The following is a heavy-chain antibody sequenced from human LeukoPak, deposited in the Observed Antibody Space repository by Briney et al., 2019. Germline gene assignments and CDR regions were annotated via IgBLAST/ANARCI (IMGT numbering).Heavy chain of an antibody. CDR2: ISNNGGYT. D-gene: IGHD2-15*01. V-gene: IGHV3-23*01. Sequence: GGSLRLSCAASGFTFSSTSMSWVCQAPGKGLEWVSAISNNGGYTYYAGSVQGRFTISRDNSKSTLCLQMNSLRAEDTAVYYCAKQLGYCSDGSCYFPYRGQGTLVTVSS. J-gene: IGHJ4*02. CDR1: GFTFSSTS. CDR3: AKQLGYCSDGSCYFPY.